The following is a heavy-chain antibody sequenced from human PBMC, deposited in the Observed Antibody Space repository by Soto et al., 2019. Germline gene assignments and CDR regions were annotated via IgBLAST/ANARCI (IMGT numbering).Heavy chain of an antibody. Sequence: LLQSGAEVKKPGSSVKVACKASGGNPSNSAISWVRQAPGQGLEWMGGIIPVFGIISHAQNFQGRVTITANESTSTAYMELSSLRSEDTAVYFWAGGRIVVAGSSAYYSMDVWGHGTTVTVS. V-gene: IGHV1-69*01. CDR3: AGGRIVVAGSSAYYSMDV. D-gene: IGHD6-19*01. J-gene: IGHJ6*02. CDR2: IIPVFGII. CDR1: GGNPSNSA.